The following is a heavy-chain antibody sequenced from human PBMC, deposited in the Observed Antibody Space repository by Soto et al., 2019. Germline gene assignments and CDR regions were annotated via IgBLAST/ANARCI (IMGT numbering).Heavy chain of an antibody. Sequence: QVQLQESGPGLVKPSQTLSLTCTVSGGSISSGGYYWSWIRQHPGKGLEWIGYIYYSGSTYYNPSLKSRVTISVDTSKNQFSLKLSSVTAADTAVYYCARERRGHYYDSSGYYTWFDPWGQGTLVTVSS. J-gene: IGHJ5*02. D-gene: IGHD3-22*01. V-gene: IGHV4-31*03. CDR1: GGSISSGGYY. CDR2: IYYSGST. CDR3: ARERRGHYYDSSGYYTWFDP.